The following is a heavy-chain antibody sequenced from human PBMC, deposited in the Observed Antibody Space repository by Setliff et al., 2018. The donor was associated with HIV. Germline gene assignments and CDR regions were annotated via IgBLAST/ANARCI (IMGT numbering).Heavy chain of an antibody. CDR1: GGSLSGYY. V-gene: IGHV4-34*01. CDR2: INHGRST. J-gene: IGHJ4*02. Sequence: SETLSLTCGVYGGSLSGYYWTWIRQPPGKGLEWIGEINHGRSTNYNPSLKSRVTISLDRSKTQFSLKLSSVTAADTAVYYCARSPLYSGYERYYFDYWGQGTLVTVSS. CDR3: ARSPLYSGYERYYFDY. D-gene: IGHD5-12*01.